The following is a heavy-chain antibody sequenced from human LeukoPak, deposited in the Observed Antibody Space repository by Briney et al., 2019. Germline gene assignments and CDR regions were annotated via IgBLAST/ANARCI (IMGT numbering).Heavy chain of an antibody. CDR2: INHSGSA. CDR3: ARQKYAHYYDSSGLVY. J-gene: IGHJ4*02. CDR1: GGSFSGYY. V-gene: IGHV4-34*01. D-gene: IGHD3-22*01. Sequence: PSETLSLTCAVYGGSFSGYYWSWIRQPPGKGLEWIGEINHSGSANYNPSLKSRVTISVDTSKNQFSLKLSSVTAADTAVYFCARQKYAHYYDSSGLVYWGQGTLVTVSS.